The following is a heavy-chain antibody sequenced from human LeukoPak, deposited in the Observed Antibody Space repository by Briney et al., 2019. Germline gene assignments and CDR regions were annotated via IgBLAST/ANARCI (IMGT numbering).Heavy chain of an antibody. D-gene: IGHD2-8*02. CDR1: GITFSDYW. J-gene: IGHJ2*01. Sequence: GGSLRLSCGASGITFSDYWMHWVRQAPGKGLVWVSRINSDGSSTIYADSVKGRFTISRDNAKNTVYLQMNSLRAEDTAVFYCATGLSHYYDLCGRGTLVTVSS. CDR3: ATGLSHYYDL. CDR2: INSDGSST. V-gene: IGHV3-74*01.